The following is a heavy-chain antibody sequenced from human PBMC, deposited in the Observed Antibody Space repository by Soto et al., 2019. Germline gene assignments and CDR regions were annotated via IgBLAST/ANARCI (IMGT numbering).Heavy chain of an antibody. Sequence: EVQLVESGGGLVQPGRSLRLSCAASGFTFDDYAMHWVRQAPGKGLEWVSGISWNSGSIGYADSVKGRFTISRDNAKNSLYLQMNSLRAEDTALYYCAKDPAATNVNWFDPWGQGTLVTVSS. CDR3: AKDPAATNVNWFDP. V-gene: IGHV3-9*01. CDR2: ISWNSGSI. CDR1: GFTFDDYA. D-gene: IGHD2-2*01. J-gene: IGHJ5*02.